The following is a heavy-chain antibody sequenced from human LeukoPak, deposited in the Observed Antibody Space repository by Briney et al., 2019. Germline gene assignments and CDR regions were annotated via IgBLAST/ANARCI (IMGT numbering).Heavy chain of an antibody. CDR3: ARGSRGYSYG. J-gene: IGHJ4*02. V-gene: IGHV4-61*01. CDR1: GGSVSSGSYY. D-gene: IGHD5-18*01. Sequence: SETLSLTCTVYGGSVSSGSYYWSWIRQPPGKGLEWIGYIYYSASTNYNPSLKSRVTISVDTSSNQFSLKLSSVTAADTAVYYCARGSRGYSYGWGQGTLVTVSS. CDR2: IYYSAST.